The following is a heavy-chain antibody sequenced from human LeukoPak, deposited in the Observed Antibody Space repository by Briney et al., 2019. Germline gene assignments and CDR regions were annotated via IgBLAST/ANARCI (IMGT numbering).Heavy chain of an antibody. J-gene: IGHJ5*02. CDR2: ISGSGGST. D-gene: IGHD3-22*01. Sequence: GGSLRLSCAASGFTFSSYAMSWVRQAPGKGLEWVSAISGSGGSTYYADSVKGRFTISRDNSKNTLYLQMNSLRAEDTAVYYCAKGQRYYYDSSGYYYPDNWFDPWGQGTLVTVSS. V-gene: IGHV3-23*01. CDR3: AKGQRYYYDSSGYYYPDNWFDP. CDR1: GFTFSSYA.